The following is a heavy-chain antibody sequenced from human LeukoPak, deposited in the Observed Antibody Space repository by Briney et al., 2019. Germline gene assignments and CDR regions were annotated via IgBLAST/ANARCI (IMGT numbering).Heavy chain of an antibody. J-gene: IGHJ6*02. Sequence: GASVKVSCKASGYTFNNHYMYWVRQAPGQGLEWMGVINPSGGSTSYAQKFQGRVTMTRDTSTRTVYMELSSLRSEDTAVYYCATPLPYDSSGYYHYYYYYGMDVWGQGTTVTVSS. D-gene: IGHD3-22*01. CDR3: ATPLPYDSSGYYHYYYYYGMDV. V-gene: IGHV1-46*02. CDR2: INPSGGST. CDR1: GYTFNNHY.